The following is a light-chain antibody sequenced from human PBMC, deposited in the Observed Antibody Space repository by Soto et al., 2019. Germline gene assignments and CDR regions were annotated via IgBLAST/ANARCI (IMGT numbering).Light chain of an antibody. Sequence: QSVLTQPPSASGSPGQSVTISCTGTKNDIGVYDFVSWYQHHPGKAPRLIIYEVVQRPSGVPDRFSGSKSGNTASLTVSGLQAADEADYYCSTWDDSLNAVLFGGVTKVTVL. CDR3: STWDDSLNAVL. V-gene: IGLV2-8*01. J-gene: IGLJ2*01. CDR2: EVV. CDR1: KNDIGVYDF.